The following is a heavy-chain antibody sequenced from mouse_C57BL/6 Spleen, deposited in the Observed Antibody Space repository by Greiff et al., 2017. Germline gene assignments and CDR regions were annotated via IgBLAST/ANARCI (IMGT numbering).Heavy chain of an antibody. CDR1: GYTFTSYW. D-gene: IGHD4-1*01. V-gene: IGHV1-53*01. CDR2: INPSNGGT. Sequence: QVQLKESGTELVKPGASVKLSCKASGYTFTSYWMHWVKQRPGQGLEWIGNINPSNGGTNYNEKFKSKATLTVDKSSSTAYMQLSSLTSEDSAVYYCARESALTAIAYWGQGTLVTVSA. J-gene: IGHJ3*01. CDR3: ARESALTAIAY.